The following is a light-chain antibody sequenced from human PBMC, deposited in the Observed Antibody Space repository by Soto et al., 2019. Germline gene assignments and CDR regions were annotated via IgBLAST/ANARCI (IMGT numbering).Light chain of an antibody. Sequence: EIVLTQSPGTLSLSPGERATLSCRASQSVSSSYLVWYQQKPGQAPRLLIYGPSNRATGIPATFSAGGSGTDFTLTISSLETEDFAVYYCQQYGSSSCKFGQGTKVYSK. V-gene: IGKV3-20*01. CDR3: QQYGSSSCK. CDR2: GPS. CDR1: QSVSSSY. J-gene: IGKJ1*01.